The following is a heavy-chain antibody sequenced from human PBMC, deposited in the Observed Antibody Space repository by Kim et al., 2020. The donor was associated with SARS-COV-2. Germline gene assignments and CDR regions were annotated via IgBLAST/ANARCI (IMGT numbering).Heavy chain of an antibody. Sequence: GYAQTFQGRVTMTRNTSISTAYMELSSLRSEDTAVYYCARALTGMAWFDPWGQGTLVTVSS. J-gene: IGHJ5*02. D-gene: IGHD7-27*01. V-gene: IGHV1-8*01. CDR3: ARALTGMAWFDP.